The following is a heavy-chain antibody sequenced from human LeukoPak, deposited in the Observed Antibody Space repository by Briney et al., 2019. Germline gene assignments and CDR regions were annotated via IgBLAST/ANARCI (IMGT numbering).Heavy chain of an antibody. CDR1: GFTFSSYS. CDR2: ISSSSSSTI. D-gene: IGHD3-22*01. CDR3: ARGPGDSSGYYYVVLYYYGMDV. J-gene: IGHJ6*02. Sequence: GGSLRLSCAASGFTFSSYSMNWVRQAPGKGLEWVSYISSSSSSTIYYADSVKGRFTISRDNAKNSLYLQMNSLRAEDTAVYYCARGPGDSSGYYYVVLYYYGMDVWGQGTTVTVSS. V-gene: IGHV3-48*04.